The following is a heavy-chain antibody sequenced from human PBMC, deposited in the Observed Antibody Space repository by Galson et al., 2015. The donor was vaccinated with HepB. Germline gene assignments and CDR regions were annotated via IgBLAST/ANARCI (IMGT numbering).Heavy chain of an antibody. CDR3: AKRRLFRTYGMDV. D-gene: IGHD6-25*01. CDR2: ISGSGGST. J-gene: IGHJ6*02. V-gene: IGHV3-23*01. CDR1: GFTFSSYA. Sequence: SLRLSCAASGFTFSSYAMSWVRQAPGKGLEWVSAISGSGGSTYYADSVKGRFTISRDNSKNTLYLQMNSLRAEDTAVYYCAKRRLFRTYGMDVWGQGTTVTVSS.